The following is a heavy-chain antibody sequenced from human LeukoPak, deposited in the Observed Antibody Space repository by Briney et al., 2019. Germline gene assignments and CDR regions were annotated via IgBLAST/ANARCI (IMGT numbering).Heavy chain of an antibody. CDR3: AELGITMIGGV. CDR1: GFIFSNYG. D-gene: IGHD3-10*02. CDR2: IRYDGSSQ. V-gene: IGHV3-30*02. J-gene: IGHJ6*04. Sequence: GGSLRLSCGASGFIFSNYGMHWVRQAPGKGLEWVAFIRYDGSSQYYAGSVKGRFTFSRDNSKNTLFLQMNSLRAEDTAVYYCAELGITMIGGVWGKGTTVTISS.